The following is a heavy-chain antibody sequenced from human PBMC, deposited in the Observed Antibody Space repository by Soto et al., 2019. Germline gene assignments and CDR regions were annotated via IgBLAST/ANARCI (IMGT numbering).Heavy chain of an antibody. V-gene: IGHV1-69*12. CDR1: GVTFSSYA. CDR2: IISIFGTA. D-gene: IGHD2-2*01. Sequence: QVQLVQSGAEVKKPGASVKVSCKASGVTFSSYAISWVRQAPGQGLEWMGGIISIFGTANYAQKFQGRVTITADESTSTAYMELSSLRSEDTAVYYCARHVPAAGYYYGMDVWGQGTTVTVSS. J-gene: IGHJ6*02. CDR3: ARHVPAAGYYYGMDV.